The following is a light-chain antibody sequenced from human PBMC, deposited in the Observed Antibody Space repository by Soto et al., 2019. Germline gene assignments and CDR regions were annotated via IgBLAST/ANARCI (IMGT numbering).Light chain of an antibody. V-gene: IGLV2-14*03. CDR3: ASYTTTSPPV. CDR2: EVS. CDR1: SSDVGAYDY. Sequence: QSALTQPASVSGSPGQSIAISCTGTSSDVGAYDYVSWYQQHPDKAPKLMIYEVSNRPSGVSDRFSGSKSVNTATLTISGLQAEDEADYYCASYTTTSPPVLGTGTKVTVL. J-gene: IGLJ1*01.